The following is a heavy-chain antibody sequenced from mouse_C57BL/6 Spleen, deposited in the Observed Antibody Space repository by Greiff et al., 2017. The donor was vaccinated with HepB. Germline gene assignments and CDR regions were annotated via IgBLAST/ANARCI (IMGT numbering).Heavy chain of an antibody. CDR2: IDPNSGGT. Sequence: QVQLQQPGAELVKPGASVKLSCKASGYTFTSYWMHWVKQRPGRGLEWIGRIDPNSGGTKYNEKFKSKATLTVDKPSSTAYMQLSSLTSEDSAVYYCARGILFITTGGYFDVWGTGTTVTVSS. D-gene: IGHD1-1*01. CDR3: ARGILFITTGGYFDV. J-gene: IGHJ1*03. CDR1: GYTFTSYW. V-gene: IGHV1-72*01.